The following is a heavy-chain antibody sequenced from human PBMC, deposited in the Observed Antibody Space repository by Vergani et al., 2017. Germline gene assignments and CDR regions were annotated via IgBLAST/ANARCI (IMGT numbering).Heavy chain of an antibody. Sequence: EVQLVQSGAEVKKPGESLKISCKGSGYSFTSYWIGWVRQMPGKGLEWMGIIYPGDSDTRYSPSFQGQVTISAAKSISTAYLQWSSLKASDTAMYYCERLGQNYYDSSGYSSYFDYWGQGTLVTVSS. D-gene: IGHD3-22*01. V-gene: IGHV5-51*01. CDR1: GYSFTSYW. J-gene: IGHJ4*02. CDR3: ERLGQNYYDSSGYSSYFDY. CDR2: IYPGDSDT.